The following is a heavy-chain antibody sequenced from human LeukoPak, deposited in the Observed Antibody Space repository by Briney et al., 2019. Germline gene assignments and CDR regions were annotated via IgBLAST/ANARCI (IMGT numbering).Heavy chain of an antibody. D-gene: IGHD5-24*01. V-gene: IGHV3-23*01. J-gene: IGHJ4*02. CDR3: AIVRDGYNKD. CDR2: IRADAVTT. CDR1: GFIFSHHG. Sequence: GGSLRLSCATSGFIFSHHGMNWVRQAPGKGLEWVSGIRADAVTTYYADSVKGRFIISRDNSKNTVYLQMNSLSAEDAAVYYCAIVRDGYNKDWGQGTLVTVSS.